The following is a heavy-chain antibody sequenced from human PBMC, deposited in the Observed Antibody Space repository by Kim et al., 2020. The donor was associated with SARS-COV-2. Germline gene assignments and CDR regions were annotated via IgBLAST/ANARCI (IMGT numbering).Heavy chain of an antibody. V-gene: IGHV4-39*01. J-gene: IGHJ6*02. CDR3: ARGEKSSGWNYGMDV. D-gene: IGHD6-19*01. CDR1: GGSISSSNYY. Sequence: SETLSLTCTVSGGSISSSNYYWGWIRQPPGKGLEWIGSIFYSGSTYYNPSLKSRVTISGDTSKNQFSLKLSSVTAADTAVYYCARGEKSSGWNYGMDVWGQGTTVTVSS. CDR2: IFYSGST.